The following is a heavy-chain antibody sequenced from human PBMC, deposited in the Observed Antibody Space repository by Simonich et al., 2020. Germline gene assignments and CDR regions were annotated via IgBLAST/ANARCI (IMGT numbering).Heavy chain of an antibody. CDR3: ARGLRVAAAGTAFQH. J-gene: IGHJ1*01. Sequence: QVQLQQWGAGLLKPSETLSLTCAVYGGSFSGYYWSRIRQPPGKGLEWIGEINQSRSTNYTPSLKSRVTISVDTSKNQFSLKLSSVTAADTAVYYCARGLRVAAAGTAFQHWGQGTLVTVSS. D-gene: IGHD6-13*01. V-gene: IGHV4-34*01. CDR2: INQSRST. CDR1: GGSFSGYY.